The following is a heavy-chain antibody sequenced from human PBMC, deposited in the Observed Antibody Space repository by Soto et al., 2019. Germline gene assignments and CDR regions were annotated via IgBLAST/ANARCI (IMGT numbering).Heavy chain of an antibody. CDR3: AKTNPTTYYYDSSGYWFDY. CDR1: GGSMSSGGYF. J-gene: IGHJ4*02. V-gene: IGHV4-30-2*01. D-gene: IGHD3-22*01. CDR2: IYHSGST. Sequence: SETLSLTCAVSGGSMSSGGYFWSWIRQPPGKGLEWIGYIYHSGSTYYNPSLKSRVTISVDRSKSQFSLKLSSVTAADTAVYYCAKTNPTTYYYDSSGYWFDYWGQGTLVIVSS.